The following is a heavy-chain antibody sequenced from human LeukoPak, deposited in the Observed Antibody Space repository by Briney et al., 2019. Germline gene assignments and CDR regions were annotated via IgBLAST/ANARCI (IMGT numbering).Heavy chain of an antibody. CDR3: APGGGSYLGDY. V-gene: IGHV1-69*13. Sequence: ASVKVSCKASGGTFSSYAISWVRQAPGQGLEWMGGIIPIFGTANHAQKFQGRVTITADESTSTAYMELSSLRSEDTAVYYCAPGGGSYLGDYWGQGTLVTVSS. CDR2: IIPIFGTA. D-gene: IGHD1-26*01. CDR1: GGTFSSYA. J-gene: IGHJ4*02.